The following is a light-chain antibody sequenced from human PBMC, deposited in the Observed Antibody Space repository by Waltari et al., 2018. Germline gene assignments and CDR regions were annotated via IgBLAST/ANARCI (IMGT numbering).Light chain of an antibody. CDR1: SSNIGSTH. CDR3: AAWDDTLSGVV. V-gene: IGLV1-47*01. Sequence: QSVLTQSPSASAAPGQRVTISCSGSSSNIGSTHVYWYQHVPGTAPKLLIYRNNQRPSGVPDRFSGSKSGTSASLAVSGPRSEDEADYYCAAWDDTLSGVVFGGGTKLTVL. J-gene: IGLJ2*01. CDR2: RNN.